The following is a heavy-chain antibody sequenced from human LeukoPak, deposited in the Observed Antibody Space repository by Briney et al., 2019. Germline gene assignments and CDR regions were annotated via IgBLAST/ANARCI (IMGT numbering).Heavy chain of an antibody. J-gene: IGHJ4*02. V-gene: IGHV4-39*07. CDR2: IYHSGTTYSGST. D-gene: IGHD5-18*01. CDR3: ARAGGYGLIDY. CDR1: GASMSNYY. Sequence: SETLSLTCNVSGASMSNYYWVWIRQPPGEGLEWIGSIYHSGTTYSGSTYYNPSLKSRVTISLDTSKNQFSLKVGSMTAADTAVYYCARAGGYGLIDYWGQGTMVTVSS.